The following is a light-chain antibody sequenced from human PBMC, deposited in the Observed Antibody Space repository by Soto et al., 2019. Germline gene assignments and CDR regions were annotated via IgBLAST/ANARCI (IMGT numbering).Light chain of an antibody. Sequence: EIVLTQSPGTLSLSPGERATLSCRASQTVSSTYVAWYQQKPGQTPRLLIYGAFNRASGIPDRFSGWGSGTDFTLTISRLDPEDFAVYYCQHYGTSPAWTFGQGTKVE. CDR1: QTVSSTY. CDR2: GAF. V-gene: IGKV3-20*01. J-gene: IGKJ1*01. CDR3: QHYGTSPAWT.